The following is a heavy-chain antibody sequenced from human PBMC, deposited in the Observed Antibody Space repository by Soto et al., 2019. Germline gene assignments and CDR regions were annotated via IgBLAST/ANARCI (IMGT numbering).Heavy chain of an antibody. Sequence: PGGSLRLSCAASGFTFSSYGMHWVRQAPGKGLEWVEVISYDGSNKYYADSVKGRFTISRDNSKNTLYLQMNSLRAEDTAVYYCAKASSGYYQTFDYWGQGTLVTVSS. D-gene: IGHD3-22*01. CDR2: ISYDGSNK. CDR3: AKASSGYYQTFDY. CDR1: GFTFSSYG. V-gene: IGHV3-30*18. J-gene: IGHJ4*02.